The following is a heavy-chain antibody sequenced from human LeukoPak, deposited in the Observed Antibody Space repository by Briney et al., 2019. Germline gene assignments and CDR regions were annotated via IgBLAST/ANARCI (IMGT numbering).Heavy chain of an antibody. CDR3: ARGSEGGYYYYMDV. J-gene: IGHJ6*03. V-gene: IGHV1-2*02. CDR2: INPNSGGT. D-gene: IGHD3-16*01. Sequence: GASVKVSCKASGYTFTSYGISWVRQAPGQGLEWMGWINPNSGGTNYAQKFQGRVTMTRDTSISTAYMELSRLRSDDTAVYYCARGSEGGYYYYMDVWGKGTTVTVSS. CDR1: GYTFTSYG.